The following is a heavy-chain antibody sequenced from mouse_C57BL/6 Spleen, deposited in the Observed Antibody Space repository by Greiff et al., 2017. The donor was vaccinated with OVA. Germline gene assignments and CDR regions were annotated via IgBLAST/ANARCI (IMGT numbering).Heavy chain of an antibody. CDR3: ARDEVLRSLFDY. CDR2: INPYNGGT. V-gene: IGHV1-19*01. D-gene: IGHD1-1*01. Sequence: EVQLQQSGPVLVKPGASVKMSCKASGYTFTDYYMNWVKQSHGKSLEWIGVINPYNGGTSYNQKVKGQATLTVDKSSSTAYMELNSLTSEDSAVYYCARDEVLRSLFDYWGQGTTLTVSS. CDR1: GYTFTDYY. J-gene: IGHJ2*01.